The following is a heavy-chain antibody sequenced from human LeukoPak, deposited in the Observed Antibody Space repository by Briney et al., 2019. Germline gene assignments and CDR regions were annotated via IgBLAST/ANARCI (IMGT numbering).Heavy chain of an antibody. CDR1: GFTFSSYA. CDR2: ISGSGGST. Sequence: GGSLRLSCAASGFTFSSYAMSWVRQAPGKGLEWVSAISGSGGSTYYADSVKGRFTISRDNSKNTLYLQMNSLRAEDTAVYYCAKAGQRWPQLRSDAFDIWGQGTMVTVSS. CDR3: AKAGQRWPQLRSDAFDI. D-gene: IGHD5-24*01. J-gene: IGHJ3*02. V-gene: IGHV3-23*01.